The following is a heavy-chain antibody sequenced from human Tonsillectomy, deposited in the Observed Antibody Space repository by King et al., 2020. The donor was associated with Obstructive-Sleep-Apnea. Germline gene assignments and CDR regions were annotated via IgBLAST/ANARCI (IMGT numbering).Heavy chain of an antibody. J-gene: IGHJ4*02. V-gene: IGHV3-23*04. CDR3: AKDRIPYTYYYGSGSYYNPDY. D-gene: IGHD3-10*01. CDR2: ISGSGGST. Sequence: VQLVESGGGLVQPGGSLRLSCAASGFTFSSYAMSWVRQAPGKGLEWVSAISGSGGSTYYADSVKGRFTISRDNSKNTLYLQMNSLRAEDTAVYYCAKDRIPYTYYYGSGSYYNPDYWGQGTLVTVSS. CDR1: GFTFSSYA.